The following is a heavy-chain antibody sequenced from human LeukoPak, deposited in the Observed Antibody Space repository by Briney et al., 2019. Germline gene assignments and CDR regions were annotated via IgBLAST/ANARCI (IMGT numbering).Heavy chain of an antibody. CDR3: ARAPYSGYEPLFDY. J-gene: IGHJ4*02. V-gene: IGHV3-53*01. Sequence: GGSLRLSCAASGFTVNSNYMSWVRQAPGKGLEWVSVIYSGGSTYYADSVTGRFTISRDNSKNTLYLQMNSLRADDTAVYYCARAPYSGYEPLFDYWGQGTLVTVSS. CDR2: IYSGGST. D-gene: IGHD5-12*01. CDR1: GFTVNSNY.